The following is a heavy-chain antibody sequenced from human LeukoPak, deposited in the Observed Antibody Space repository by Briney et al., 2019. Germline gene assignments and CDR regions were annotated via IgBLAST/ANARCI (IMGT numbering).Heavy chain of an antibody. Sequence: GGSLRLSCAASGFIFSSYAMSWVRQAPGKGLEWVSAISRSGENTYYADSVKGRFTISRDNSNNTLYLQMNSLRAEDTAVYYCAHHGGGTIRIAAFDIWGQGTTVTVSS. D-gene: IGHD3-3*01. CDR1: GFIFSSYA. CDR3: AHHGGGTIRIAAFDI. CDR2: ISRSGENT. V-gene: IGHV3-23*01. J-gene: IGHJ3*02.